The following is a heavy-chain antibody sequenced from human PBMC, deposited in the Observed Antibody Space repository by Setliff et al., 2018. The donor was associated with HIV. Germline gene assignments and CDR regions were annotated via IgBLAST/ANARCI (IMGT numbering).Heavy chain of an antibody. CDR2: IYYTGST. D-gene: IGHD3-10*01. V-gene: IGHV4-31*03. CDR1: GGSISSGGYY. CDR3: ARDLSPYGSGDPYYYYGMDV. Sequence: SETLSLTCTVSGGSISSGGYYWSWIRQHPGKGLEWIGHIYYTGSTYYHPSLKSRVLISVDTSNNLFSLSLRSVTAADTAVYYCARDLSPYGSGDPYYYYGMDVWGQGTTVTAP. J-gene: IGHJ6*02.